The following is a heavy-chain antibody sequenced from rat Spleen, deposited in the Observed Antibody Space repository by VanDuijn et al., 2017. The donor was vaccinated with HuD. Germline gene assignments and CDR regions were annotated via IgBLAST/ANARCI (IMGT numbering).Heavy chain of an antibody. CDR1: GFTFGDYG. D-gene: IGHD1-9*01. CDR3: ARYYGYTYYFDY. Sequence: EVQLVESGGGLVQPGRSMKLSCADSGFTFGDYGMAWIRQAPKKGLEWVAYISSGGGGIYYPDSVKGRFTISRDNAKSSLYLQMGSLRSEDTATYYCARYYGYTYYFDYWGQGVMVTVSS. J-gene: IGHJ2*01. CDR2: ISSGGGGI. V-gene: IGHV5-25*01.